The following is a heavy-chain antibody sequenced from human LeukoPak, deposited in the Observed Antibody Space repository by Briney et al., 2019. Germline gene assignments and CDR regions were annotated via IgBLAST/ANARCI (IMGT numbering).Heavy chain of an antibody. CDR3: ARDRGTWNDDGFDY. CDR2: IYISGST. V-gene: IGHV4-4*07. J-gene: IGHJ4*02. Sequence: SETLSLTCSVSCDSITGYYWSWIRQPAGKGLEWIGRIYISGSTNYNPSLKSRVTMSVDTSKNQFSLKLSSVTAADTAVYYCARDRGTWNDDGFDYWGQGTLVTVSS. CDR1: CDSITGYY. D-gene: IGHD1-1*01.